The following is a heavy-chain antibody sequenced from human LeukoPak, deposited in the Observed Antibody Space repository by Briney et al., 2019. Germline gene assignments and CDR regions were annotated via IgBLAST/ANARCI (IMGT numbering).Heavy chain of an antibody. CDR2: ISSSSYI. D-gene: IGHD2-15*01. CDR3: ARDSLLALNYFDY. J-gene: IGHJ4*02. V-gene: IGHV3-21*01. CDR1: GFTFSSHS. Sequence: GGSLRLSCAASGFTFSSHSMNWVRQAPGKGLEWVSSISSSSYIYYADSVKGRFTISRDNAKNSLYLQMNSLRAEDTAVYYCARDSLLALNYFDYWGQGTLVTVSS.